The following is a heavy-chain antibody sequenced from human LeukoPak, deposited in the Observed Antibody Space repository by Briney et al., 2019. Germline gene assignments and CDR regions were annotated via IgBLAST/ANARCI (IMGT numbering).Heavy chain of an antibody. J-gene: IGHJ4*02. Sequence: PGGSLRLSCAASGFTFSSYSMNWVRQAPGKGLEWVSSISSSSSYIYYADSVKGRFTISRDNAKNSLYLQMNSLRDEDTAVYYCAKKFMGSGTPTPFDYWGQGTLVTVSS. V-gene: IGHV3-21*04. CDR3: AKKFMGSGTPTPFDY. D-gene: IGHD3-10*01. CDR1: GFTFSSYS. CDR2: ISSSSSYI.